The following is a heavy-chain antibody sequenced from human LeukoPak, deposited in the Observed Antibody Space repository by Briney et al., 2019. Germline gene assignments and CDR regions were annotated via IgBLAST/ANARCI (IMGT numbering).Heavy chain of an antibody. CDR3: ARRGPYYYDSSGYYPSAFDI. CDR1: GGSISSYY. D-gene: IGHD3-22*01. CDR2: IYYSGST. Sequence: SETLPLTCTVSGGSISSYYWSWIRQPPGKGLEWIGYIYYSGSTNYNPSLKSRVTISVDTSKNQFSLKLSSVTAADTAVYYCARRGPYYYDSSGYYPSAFDIWGQGTMVTVSS. J-gene: IGHJ3*02. V-gene: IGHV4-59*01.